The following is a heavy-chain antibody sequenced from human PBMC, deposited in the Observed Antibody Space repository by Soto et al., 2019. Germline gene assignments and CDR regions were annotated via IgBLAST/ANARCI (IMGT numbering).Heavy chain of an antibody. V-gene: IGHV3-30-3*01. D-gene: IGHD2-15*01. Sequence: PVGSLRLSCAASGFTFSSYAMHWVRQAPGKGLEWVAVISYDGSNKYYADSVKGRFTISRDNSKNTLYLQMNSLRAEDTAVYYCARDCSGGSCYSDDYYYGMDVWGQGTTVTVSS. CDR1: GFTFSSYA. CDR2: ISYDGSNK. CDR3: ARDCSGGSCYSDDYYYGMDV. J-gene: IGHJ6*02.